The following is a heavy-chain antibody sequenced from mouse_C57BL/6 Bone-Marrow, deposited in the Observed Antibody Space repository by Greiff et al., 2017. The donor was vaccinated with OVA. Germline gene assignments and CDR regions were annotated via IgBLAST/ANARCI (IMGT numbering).Heavy chain of an antibody. V-gene: IGHV1-55*01. Sequence: QVQLQQSGAELVRPGTSVKLSCKASGYTFTSYWMHWVKQRPGQGLEWIGDIYPGSGSTNYNEKFKSKATLTVDTSSSTAYMQLSSLTSEDSAVYYCARERGSSGPPWGQGTLVTVSA. D-gene: IGHD3-2*02. CDR3: ARERGSSGPP. J-gene: IGHJ3*01. CDR1: GYTFTSYW. CDR2: IYPGSGST.